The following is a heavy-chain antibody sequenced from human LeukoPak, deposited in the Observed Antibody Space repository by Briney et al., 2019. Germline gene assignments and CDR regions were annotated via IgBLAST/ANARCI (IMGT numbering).Heavy chain of an antibody. CDR2: ISDSGSTI. D-gene: IGHD3-22*01. CDR3: AIYYDSSGSIDH. CDR1: GFIFSDYY. V-gene: IGHV3-11*01. J-gene: IGHJ4*02. Sequence: GGSLRLSCAASGFIFSDYYMTWIRQTPGKGLEWLSYISDSGSTINYADSVKGRLTISRDNAKKSLFLQVNSLRAEDTAVYYCAIYYDSSGSIDHWGQGTLVTVS.